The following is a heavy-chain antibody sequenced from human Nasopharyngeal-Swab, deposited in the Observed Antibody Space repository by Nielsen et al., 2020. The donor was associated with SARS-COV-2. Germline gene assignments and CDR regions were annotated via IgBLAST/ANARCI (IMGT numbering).Heavy chain of an antibody. J-gene: IGHJ6*02. Sequence: GSLKISCAASGFTFSSYWMSWVRQAPGKGLEWVANIKQDGSEKYYVDSVKGRFTISRDNAKNSLYLQMNSLRAEDTAVYYCARDILRRIVLMVYEDYYGMDVWGQGTTVTVSS. V-gene: IGHV3-7*01. CDR1: GFTFSSYW. CDR3: ARDILRRIVLMVYEDYYGMDV. CDR2: IKQDGSEK. D-gene: IGHD2-8*01.